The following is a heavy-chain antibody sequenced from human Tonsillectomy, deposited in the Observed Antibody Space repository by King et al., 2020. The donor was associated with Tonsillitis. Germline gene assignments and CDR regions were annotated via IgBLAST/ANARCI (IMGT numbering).Heavy chain of an antibody. CDR3: AREYYGSSGYWFDY. J-gene: IGHJ4*02. V-gene: IGHV1-69*01. D-gene: IGHD3-22*01. CDR2: LIPLFGTA. CDR1: GGTFSSYA. Sequence: QLVQSGAEVKKPGSSVKVSCKASGGTFSSYAISWVRQAPGQGLEWMGGLIPLFGTANYAQKFQGRITIIADESTRTAYMELSSLRSEDTAVYYCAREYYGSSGYWFDYWGQGILVTVSS.